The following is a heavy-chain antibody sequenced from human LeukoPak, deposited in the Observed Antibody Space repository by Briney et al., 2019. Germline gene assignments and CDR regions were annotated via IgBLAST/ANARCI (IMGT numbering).Heavy chain of an antibody. CDR3: AGVAVGHQFDDY. CDR1: GFTFSDHY. D-gene: IGHD3-9*01. J-gene: IGHJ4*02. CDR2: TRNKAKSYTT. Sequence: GGSLRLSCAASGFTFSDHYMDWVRQAPGTGLEWVGRTRNKAKSYTTQYAASVRGRFTISRDDSKNSLYLQMNSLKAEDTAVYYCAGVAVGHQFDDYWGQGTLVTVSS. V-gene: IGHV3-72*01.